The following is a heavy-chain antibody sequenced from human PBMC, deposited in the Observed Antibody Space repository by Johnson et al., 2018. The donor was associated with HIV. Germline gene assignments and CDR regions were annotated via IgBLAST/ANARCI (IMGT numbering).Heavy chain of an antibody. CDR1: GFTFSSYW. Sequence: VQLVESGGGLVQPGGSLRLSCAASGFTFSSYWMSWVRQAPGKGLEWVSYISSSGSTIYYADSVKGRFTISRDNSKNTLYLQMNSLRVEDTAVYHCAKDRYSSSWYGSGFDIWGQGTMVTVSS. CDR2: ISSSGSTI. V-gene: IGHV3-48*01. D-gene: IGHD6-13*01. CDR3: AKDRYSSSWYGSGFDI. J-gene: IGHJ3*02.